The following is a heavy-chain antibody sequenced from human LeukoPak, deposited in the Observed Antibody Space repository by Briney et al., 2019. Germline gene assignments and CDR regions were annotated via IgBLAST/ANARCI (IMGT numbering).Heavy chain of an antibody. V-gene: IGHV4-34*01. CDR3: ARRKGYCSGGSCYPYYYYYMDV. D-gene: IGHD2-15*01. CDR1: GGSFSGYY. J-gene: IGHJ6*03. Sequence: KPSETLSLTCAVYGGSFSGYYWSWIRQPPGKGLEWIGEINHSGSTNYNPSLKSRVTISVDTSKNQFSLKLSSVTAADTAVYYCARRKGYCSGGSCYPYYYYYMDVWGKRTTVTVSS. CDR2: INHSGST.